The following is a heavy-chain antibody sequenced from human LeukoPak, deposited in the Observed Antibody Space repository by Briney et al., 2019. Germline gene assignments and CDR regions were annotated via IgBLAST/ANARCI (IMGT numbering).Heavy chain of an antibody. J-gene: IGHJ5*02. Sequence: SETLSLTCTVSGGSMSDYYWSFVRQPAGKGLEWIGRIHTSGTTYFNPSLKSRVTMSVDTSKNQFSLRLTSMTAADTAVYFCARGDYYDGGGRNWFDPWGQGTLVTVSS. D-gene: IGHD3-16*01. CDR3: ARGDYYDGGGRNWFDP. CDR1: GGSMSDYY. V-gene: IGHV4-4*07. CDR2: IHTSGTT.